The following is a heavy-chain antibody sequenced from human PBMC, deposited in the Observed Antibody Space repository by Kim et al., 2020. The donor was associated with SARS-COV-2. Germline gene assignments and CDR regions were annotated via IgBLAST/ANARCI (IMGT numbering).Heavy chain of an antibody. D-gene: IGHD1-26*01. Sequence: GGSLRLSCAASGFTFSSYSMNWVRQAPGKGLEWVSYISSSSSTIYYADSVKGRFTISRDNAKNSLYLQMNSLRDEDTAVYYCARASGSYYFFSFDYWGQGTLVTVSS. CDR3: ARASGSYYFFSFDY. J-gene: IGHJ4*02. CDR2: ISSSSSTI. CDR1: GFTFSSYS. V-gene: IGHV3-48*02.